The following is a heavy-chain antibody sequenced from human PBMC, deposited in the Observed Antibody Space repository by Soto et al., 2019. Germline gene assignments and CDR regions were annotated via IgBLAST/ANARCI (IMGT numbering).Heavy chain of an antibody. V-gene: IGHV1-3*01. J-gene: IGHJ4*02. D-gene: IGHD3-22*01. Sequence: VASVKVSCKASGYTFTSHGINWVRQAPGRGLEWMGWINPGNGNTKYSQQFQGRVIIDRDTSASTAYMESSSLRPEDTAVYYCARGGYFDSSNYLAYWGLGTLVTVSS. CDR3: ARGGYFDSSNYLAY. CDR2: INPGNGNT. CDR1: GYTFTSHG.